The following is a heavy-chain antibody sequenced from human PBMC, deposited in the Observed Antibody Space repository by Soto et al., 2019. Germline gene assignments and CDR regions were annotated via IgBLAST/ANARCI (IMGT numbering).Heavy chain of an antibody. CDR1: GFAFSDYY. D-gene: IGHD5-12*01. CDR2: ISSSGSTI. Sequence: LRLSCAASGFAFSDYYMSWIRQAPGKGLEWVSYISSSGSTIYYADSVKGRFTISRDNAKNSLYLQMNSLRAEDTAVYYCARGRLATIGGESDAFDIWGQGTMVTVSS. V-gene: IGHV3-11*01. CDR3: ARGRLATIGGESDAFDI. J-gene: IGHJ3*02.